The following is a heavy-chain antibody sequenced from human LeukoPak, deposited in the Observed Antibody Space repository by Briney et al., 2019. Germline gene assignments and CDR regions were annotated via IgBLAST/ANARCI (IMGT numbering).Heavy chain of an antibody. CDR1: GFMFSAYA. D-gene: IGHD1-26*01. Sequence: PGGSLRLSCVTSGFMFSAYAMSWVRQAPGKWLEWVSIISGSGERTYYTDSVKGRFTVSRDNSKNTLYLQMKSLRAEDTAVYYCVSQSYSGSDNYYFHYWGQGTLVAVSS. J-gene: IGHJ4*02. V-gene: IGHV3-23*01. CDR3: VSQSYSGSDNYYFHY. CDR2: ISGSGERT.